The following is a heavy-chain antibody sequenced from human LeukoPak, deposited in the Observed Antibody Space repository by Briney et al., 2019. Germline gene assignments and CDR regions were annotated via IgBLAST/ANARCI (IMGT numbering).Heavy chain of an antibody. CDR3: ARGAYSSGWAYFDH. Sequence: PGGSLRLSCAASGFSFSNSWMSWVRQAPGKGLEWVANIKQDGSEKYYVDSVKGRFTISRDNAKNSLYLHMDSLRAEDTAVYYCARGAYSSGWAYFDHWGQGTLVTVSS. CDR2: IKQDGSEK. V-gene: IGHV3-7*01. D-gene: IGHD6-19*01. J-gene: IGHJ4*02. CDR1: GFSFSNSW.